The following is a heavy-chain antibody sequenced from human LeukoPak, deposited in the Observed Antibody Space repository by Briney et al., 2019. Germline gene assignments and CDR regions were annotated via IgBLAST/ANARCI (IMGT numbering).Heavy chain of an antibody. CDR3: ARASAFFGVAILSGWFDP. V-gene: IGHV4-31*03. D-gene: IGHD3-3*01. CDR1: GGSISSGGYY. Sequence: PSETLSLTCTVSGGSISSGGYYWSWIRQHPGKGLEWIGYIYYSGSTYYNPSLKSRVTISVDTSKNQFSLKLSSVTAADTAVYYCARASAFFGVAILSGWFDPWGQGTLVTVSS. CDR2: IYYSGST. J-gene: IGHJ5*02.